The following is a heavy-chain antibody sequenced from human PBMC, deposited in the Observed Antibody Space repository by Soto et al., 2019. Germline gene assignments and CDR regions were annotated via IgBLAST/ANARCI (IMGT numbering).Heavy chain of an antibody. Sequence: SETLSLTCTVSGCSISSGDYYWSWIRQPPGKGLEWIGYIYYSGSTYYNPSLKSRVTISVDTSKNQFSLKLSSVTAADTVVYYCARDLDGYSGYDLAYWGQGTLVTVS. J-gene: IGHJ4*02. CDR1: GCSISSGDYY. CDR2: IYYSGST. V-gene: IGHV4-30-4*01. CDR3: ARDLDGYSGYDLAY. D-gene: IGHD5-12*01.